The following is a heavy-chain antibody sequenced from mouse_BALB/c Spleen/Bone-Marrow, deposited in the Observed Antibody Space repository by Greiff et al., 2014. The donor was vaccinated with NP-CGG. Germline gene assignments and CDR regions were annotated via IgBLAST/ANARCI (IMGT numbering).Heavy chain of an antibody. CDR3: ARSGGNYVAWFVY. Sequence: QVQLQQSGAEVVKPGAPVKLSCKASGYTFTRYWMHWVRQRPGRGLEWIGKIDPSDSETHYNHEFKDKATLTVDKSSSTAYIQLSSLTSEDSAVYFCARSGGNYVAWFVYWGQGTLVTDSP. V-gene: IGHV1-69*02. CDR2: IDPSDSET. D-gene: IGHD2-1*01. J-gene: IGHJ3*01. CDR1: GYTFTRYW.